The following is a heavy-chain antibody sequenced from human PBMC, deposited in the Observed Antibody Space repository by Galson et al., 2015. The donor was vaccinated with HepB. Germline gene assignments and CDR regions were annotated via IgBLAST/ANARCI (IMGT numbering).Heavy chain of an antibody. CDR3: VKEGSWFGGDWLDP. CDR2: INGRGSTR. Sequence: SLRLSCAGSGFIFRHHSMAWIRQAPGKGLEWVAGINGRGSTRSYADAVKGRFSISRDNSKNTVFLQMDNLRAEDTAVYYCVKEGSWFGGDWLDPWGQGALVTVS. V-gene: IGHV3-23*01. J-gene: IGHJ5*02. CDR1: GFIFRHHS. D-gene: IGHD3-16*01.